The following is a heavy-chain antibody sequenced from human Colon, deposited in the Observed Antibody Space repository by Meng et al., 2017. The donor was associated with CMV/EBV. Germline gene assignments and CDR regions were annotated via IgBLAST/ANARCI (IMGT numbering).Heavy chain of an antibody. D-gene: IGHD5-18*01. V-gene: IGHV3-21*01. CDR2: ISSSTTYI. CDR3: AKDTAMGGTDY. Sequence: GGSLRLSCAGSGFTFDSYSMNWVRQAPGKGLEWVSSISSSTTYIYYADSLKGRFTVSRDNAKNSLFLQMNSLTAEDTAVYYCAKDTAMGGTDYWGQGTLVTVSS. J-gene: IGHJ4*02. CDR1: GFTFDSYS.